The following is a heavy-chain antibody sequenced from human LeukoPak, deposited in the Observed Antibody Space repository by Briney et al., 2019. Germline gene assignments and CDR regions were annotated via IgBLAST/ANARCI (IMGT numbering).Heavy chain of an antibody. CDR2: ISAYNGNT. CDR3: ARDRPVTTGSYCYYGMDV. CDR1: GYTFTSYG. Sequence: GASVKVSCKASGYTFTSYGISWVRQAPGQGLEWMGWISAYNGNTNYAQKLQGRVTMTTDTSTSTAYMELRSLRSDDTAVYYCARDRPVTTGSYCYYGMDVWGQGTTVTVSS. D-gene: IGHD4-17*01. V-gene: IGHV1-18*01. J-gene: IGHJ6*02.